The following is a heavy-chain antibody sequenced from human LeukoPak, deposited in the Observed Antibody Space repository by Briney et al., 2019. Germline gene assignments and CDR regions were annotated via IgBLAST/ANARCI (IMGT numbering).Heavy chain of an antibody. D-gene: IGHD2-15*01. CDR1: GFTFSSYA. CDR3: AKDEEDIVVVVAATGVVDY. CDR2: ISGSGGST. J-gene: IGHJ4*02. Sequence: PGGSLRLSCAASGFTFSSYAMSWVRQAPGKGLEWVSAISGSGGSTYYADSVKGRFTISRDNSKNTLYLQMNSLRAEDTAVYYCAKDEEDIVVVVAATGVVDYWGQGTLVTVSS. V-gene: IGHV3-23*01.